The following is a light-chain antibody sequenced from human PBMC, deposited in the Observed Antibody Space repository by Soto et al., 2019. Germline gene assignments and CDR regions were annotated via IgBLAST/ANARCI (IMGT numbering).Light chain of an antibody. Sequence: EIVMTQSPATLSVSPGERATLSCRASQSVSSNIAWYQQKPGQAPRLLIYGAPTRATGIPARFSGSGSGTEFTLTISSLQSEDFAVYYCQQYNNWPSWTFGQGTKVDIK. CDR3: QQYNNWPSWT. CDR2: GAP. CDR1: QSVSSN. J-gene: IGKJ1*01. V-gene: IGKV3-15*01.